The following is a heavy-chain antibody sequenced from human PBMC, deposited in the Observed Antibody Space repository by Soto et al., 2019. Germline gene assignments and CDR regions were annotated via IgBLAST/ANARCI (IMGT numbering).Heavy chain of an antibody. CDR1: GFTFSSYA. Sequence: QVQLVESGGGVVQPGRSLRLSCAASGFTFSSYAMHWVRQAPGKGLEWVAVISYDGSNKYYADSVKGRFTISRDNSKNTLYLQMNSLRAEDTAVYYCARGAQLEGYYYDGMDVWGQGTTVTVSS. D-gene: IGHD6-13*01. V-gene: IGHV3-30-3*01. CDR2: ISYDGSNK. CDR3: ARGAQLEGYYYDGMDV. J-gene: IGHJ6*02.